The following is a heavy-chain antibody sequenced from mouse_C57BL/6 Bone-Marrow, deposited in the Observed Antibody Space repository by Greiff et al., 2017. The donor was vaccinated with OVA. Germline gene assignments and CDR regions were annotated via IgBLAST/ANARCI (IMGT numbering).Heavy chain of an antibody. D-gene: IGHD2-5*01. CDR2: IDPSDSYT. CDR3: AREEGYSNWYFDV. CDR1: GYTFTSYW. J-gene: IGHJ1*03. Sequence: QVHVKQPGAELVMPGASVKLSCKASGYTFTSYWMHWVKQRPGQGLEWIGEIDPSDSYTNYNQKFKGKSTLTVDKSSSTAYMQLSSLTSEDSAVYYCAREEGYSNWYFDVWGTGTTVTVSS. V-gene: IGHV1-69*01.